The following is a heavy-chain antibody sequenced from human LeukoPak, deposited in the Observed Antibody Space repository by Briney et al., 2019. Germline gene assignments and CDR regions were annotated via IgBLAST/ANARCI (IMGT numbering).Heavy chain of an antibody. CDR3: ARVLRYCSGGNCYSGGLGYMDV. CDR2: IFYDGTIY. V-gene: IGHV3-30*04. D-gene: IGHD2-15*01. Sequence: GGSLRLSCTASGFTFYNFAMHWVRQAPGKGLEWVAVIFYDGTIYYYADSVKGRFTISRDNAKNSLFLQMNSLRAEDTAVYYCARVLRYCSGGNCYSGGLGYMDVWGKGTTVTISS. CDR1: GFTFYNFA. J-gene: IGHJ6*03.